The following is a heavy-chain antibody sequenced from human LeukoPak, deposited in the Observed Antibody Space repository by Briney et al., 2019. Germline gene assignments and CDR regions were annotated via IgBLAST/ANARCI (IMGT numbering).Heavy chain of an antibody. Sequence: GGSLRLSCAASGFSVFSNYMTWVRQAPGKGLEWVAVSYRRDTTFYADAVKGRFIISTDSSRKTVYLQMNSLRVDDTAMYYCARIYGNSTIADAFDIWGQGTMVIVST. CDR3: ARIYGNSTIADAFDI. CDR2: SYRRDTT. V-gene: IGHV3-53*01. CDR1: GFSVFSNY. J-gene: IGHJ3*02. D-gene: IGHD2-21*01.